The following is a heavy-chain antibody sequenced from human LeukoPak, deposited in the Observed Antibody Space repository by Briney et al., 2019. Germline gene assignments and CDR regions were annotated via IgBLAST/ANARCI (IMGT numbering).Heavy chain of an antibody. Sequence: SETLSLTCTVSDYSISSGYGYYWGWIRQPPGKGLEWIGNIYHSGITYYNHFNSSLKSRVTISIDTSKNQFSLKLSSVTAADTAVYYCARPAPPYGVVAATDHWGQGTLVTVSS. J-gene: IGHJ4*02. CDR1: DYSISSGYGYY. V-gene: IGHV4-38-2*02. D-gene: IGHD2-15*01. CDR3: ARPAPPYGVVAATDH. CDR2: IYHSGIT.